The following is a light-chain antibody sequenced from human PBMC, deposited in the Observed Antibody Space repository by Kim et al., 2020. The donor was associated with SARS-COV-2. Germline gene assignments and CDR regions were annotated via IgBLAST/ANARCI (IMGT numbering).Light chain of an antibody. CDR3: QQYGRSPPWT. J-gene: IGKJ1*01. CDR1: QSVSSSY. CDR2: AAS. V-gene: IGKV3-20*01. Sequence: EIVLTQSPGTLSLSPGERATLSCRASQSVSSSYLAWYQQKPGQAPRLLIYAASSRATGIPDRFSGSGSGTDFTLTISRLEPEDFAVYYCQQYGRSPPWTFGQGTKVEIK.